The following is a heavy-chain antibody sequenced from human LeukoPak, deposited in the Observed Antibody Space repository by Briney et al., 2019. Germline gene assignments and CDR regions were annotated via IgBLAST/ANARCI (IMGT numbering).Heavy chain of an antibody. CDR1: GASFSGYS. V-gene: IGHV4-34*01. CDR2: VNRVGYT. D-gene: IGHD6-25*01. CDR3: ARERVVSDYNWFDP. Sequence: PSETLSLTCAVHGASFSGYSWSWLRQPPGKGLEWIGEVNRVGYTIYNPSLKSRVSISIDTSTTQFSLRLTSVTVADTAVYFCARERVVSDYNWFDPWGQGTLVTVSS. J-gene: IGHJ5*02.